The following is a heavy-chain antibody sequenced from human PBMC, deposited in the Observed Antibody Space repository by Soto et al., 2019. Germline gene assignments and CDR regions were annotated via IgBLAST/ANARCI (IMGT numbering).Heavy chain of an antibody. V-gene: IGHV3-23*01. D-gene: IGHD3-10*01. J-gene: IGHJ4*02. CDR1: GFTFHNYA. CDR2: ITGSGDDT. Sequence: PGGSLRLSCAASGFTFHNYAMGWVRQAPGKGLEWVSAITGSGDDTYYLDSVKGRFTISRDNSKNTLYLQTNSLRAEDTAIYYCAKLGSISSSPHYYFDYWGQGTLVTVSS. CDR3: AKLGSISSSPHYYFDY.